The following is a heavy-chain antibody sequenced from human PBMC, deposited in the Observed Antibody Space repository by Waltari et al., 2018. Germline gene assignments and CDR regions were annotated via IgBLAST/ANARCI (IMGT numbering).Heavy chain of an antibody. Sequence: EVQLVESGGGLVQPGGSLRLSCAASGFTFSSYWMSWVRQAPGKGWDVVENIKQDGSEKYYVDSVKGRFTISRDNAKNSLYLQMNSLRAEDTAVYYCARNAKHSIDYWGQGTLVTVSS. CDR1: GFTFSSYW. CDR2: IKQDGSEK. D-gene: IGHD2-2*01. V-gene: IGHV3-7*01. CDR3: ARNAKHSIDY. J-gene: IGHJ4*02.